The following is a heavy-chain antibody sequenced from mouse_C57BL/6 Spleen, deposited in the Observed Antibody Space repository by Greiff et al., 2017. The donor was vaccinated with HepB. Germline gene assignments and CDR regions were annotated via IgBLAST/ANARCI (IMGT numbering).Heavy chain of an antibody. CDR2: IYPGDGDT. Sequence: QVQLKESGPELVKPGASVKISCKASGYAFSSSWMNWVKQRPGKGLEWIGRIYPGDGDTNYNGKFKGKATLTADKSSSTAYMQLSSLTSEDSAVYFCADLFSAQATDYWGKGTTLTVSS. V-gene: IGHV1-82*01. J-gene: IGHJ2*01. CDR3: ADLFSAQATDY. CDR1: GYAFSSSW. D-gene: IGHD3-2*02.